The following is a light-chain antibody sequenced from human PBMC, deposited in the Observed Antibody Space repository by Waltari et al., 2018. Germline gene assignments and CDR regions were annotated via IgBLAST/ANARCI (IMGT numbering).Light chain of an antibody. CDR2: WAS. V-gene: IGKV4-1*01. J-gene: IGKJ4*01. Sequence: DIVMSQSPDSLAVSLGERATINCKSSQSVLYSPNNKNYLAWYQQKPGQAPKLLINWASTREFGVPDRFSGSASGTDFTLTISSLQAEDVAVYYCQQYSVTPLTFGGGTKEEIK. CDR3: QQYSVTPLT. CDR1: QSVLYSPNNKNY.